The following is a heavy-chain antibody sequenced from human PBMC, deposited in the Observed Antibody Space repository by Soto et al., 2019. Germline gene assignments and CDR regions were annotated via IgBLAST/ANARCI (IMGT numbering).Heavy chain of an antibody. CDR2: MSYGGTT. Sequence: SETLSLTCTVFGGSSTNDNWYWGWIRQPPGKGLEWIGSMSYGGTTYYNPSLKTRISISVDTSRNQFSLKLSSVTAADSAVYYCARHGRNTMIAQLRHYAMDVWGQGATVTVSS. CDR1: GGSSTNDNWY. V-gene: IGHV4-39*01. D-gene: IGHD3-22*01. J-gene: IGHJ6*02. CDR3: ARHGRNTMIAQLRHYAMDV.